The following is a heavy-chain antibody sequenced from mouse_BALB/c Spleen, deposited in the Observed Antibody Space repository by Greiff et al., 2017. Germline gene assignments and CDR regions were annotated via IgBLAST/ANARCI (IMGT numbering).Heavy chain of an antibody. CDR3: TRRVLRLQAMDY. D-gene: IGHD1-2*01. Sequence: LVESGAELVRPGASVTLSCKASGYTFTDYEMHWVKQTPVHGLEWIGAIDPETGGTAYNQKFKGKATLTADKSSSTAYMELRSLTSEDSAVYYCTRRVLRLQAMDYWGQGTSVTVSS. CDR1: GYTFTDYE. V-gene: IGHV1-15*01. CDR2: IDPETGGT. J-gene: IGHJ4*01.